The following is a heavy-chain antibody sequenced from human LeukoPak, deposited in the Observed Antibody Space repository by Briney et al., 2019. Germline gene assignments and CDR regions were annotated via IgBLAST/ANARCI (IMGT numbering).Heavy chain of an antibody. Sequence: GRSLRLSCAASGFTFSDYYMSWIRQAPGKGLEWVSYTSGSTNIIYYADSVKGRFTISRDNAKNSVYLQMNSLRPEDTAVYYCARWIQLWLTPYYYYYMDVWGKGTTVTVSS. CDR2: TSGSTNII. CDR3: ARWIQLWLTPYYYYYMDV. J-gene: IGHJ6*03. V-gene: IGHV3-11*01. D-gene: IGHD5-18*01. CDR1: GFTFSDYY.